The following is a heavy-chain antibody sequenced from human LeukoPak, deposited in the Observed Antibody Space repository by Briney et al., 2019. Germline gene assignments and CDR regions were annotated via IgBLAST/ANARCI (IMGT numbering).Heavy chain of an antibody. Sequence: PSETLSLTCSVSGGSIRSSGYFWGRIRQPPGKALEWIGSIYYGGTTYYNPSLKSRVTISVDTSKKQFSLKLSSVTAADTAFYYCARQRDYYDSSGQSDFDSWGQGALVTVSS. CDR2: IYYGGTT. CDR1: GGSIRSSGYF. CDR3: ARQRDYYDSSGQSDFDS. D-gene: IGHD3-22*01. J-gene: IGHJ4*02. V-gene: IGHV4-39*01.